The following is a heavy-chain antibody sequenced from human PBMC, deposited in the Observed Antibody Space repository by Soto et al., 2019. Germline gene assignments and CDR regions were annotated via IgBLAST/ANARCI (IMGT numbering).Heavy chain of an antibody. J-gene: IGHJ6*02. CDR3: ARGGSYSSSWYDYYYYGMDV. CDR2: IYTSGST. D-gene: IGHD6-13*01. V-gene: IGHV4-4*07. CDR1: GGSISSYY. Sequence: SETLSLTCTVSGGSISSYYWSWIRQPAGKGLEWIGRIYTSGSTNYNPSLKSRVTMSVDTSKNQFSLKLSSVTAADTAVYYCARGGSYSSSWYDYYYYGMDVWGQGTTVTVS.